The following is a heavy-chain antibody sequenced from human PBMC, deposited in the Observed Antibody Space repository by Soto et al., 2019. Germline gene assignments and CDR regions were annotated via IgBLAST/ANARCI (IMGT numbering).Heavy chain of an antibody. CDR1: GYSFTSYW. CDR2: IYPGDSDT. CDR3: ATHRYSGSYSPYYYYGMDV. J-gene: IGHJ6*02. D-gene: IGHD1-26*01. Sequence: GESLKISCKGSGYSFTSYWIGWVRQMPGKGLEWMGIIYPGDSDTRYSPSFQGQVAISADKSISTAYLQWSSLKASDTAMYYCATHRYSGSYSPYYYYGMDVRGQGTTVTVSS. V-gene: IGHV5-51*01.